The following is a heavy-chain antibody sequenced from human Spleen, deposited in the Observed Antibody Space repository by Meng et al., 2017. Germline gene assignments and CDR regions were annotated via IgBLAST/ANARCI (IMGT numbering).Heavy chain of an antibody. CDR1: GYTFTGYY. Sequence: QVQLVQSGSELKNPGASVKVSCKASGYTFTGYYIHWVRQAPGQGLEWMGRINPNSGGTNYAQKFQGRVTVTADRPTATAYMELRSLRSDDTAVYYCARGTPGRSYSDYWGPGTLVTVSS. J-gene: IGHJ4*02. D-gene: IGHD3-10*01. V-gene: IGHV1-2*06. CDR2: INPNSGGT. CDR3: ARGTPGRSYSDY.